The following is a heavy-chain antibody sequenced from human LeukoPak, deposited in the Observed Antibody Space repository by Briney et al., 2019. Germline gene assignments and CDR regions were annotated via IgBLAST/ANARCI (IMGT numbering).Heavy chain of an antibody. Sequence: PSQTLSLTCTVSGGSISSGSYYWSWIRQPAGKGLEWIGRIYTSGSTNYNPSLKSRATISVDTSKNQFSLKLSSVTAADTAVYYCARDGSHDCSSTSCYTFDYWGQGTLVTVSS. J-gene: IGHJ4*02. V-gene: IGHV4-61*02. CDR2: IYTSGST. CDR3: ARDGSHDCSSTSCYTFDY. D-gene: IGHD2-2*02. CDR1: GGSISSGSYY.